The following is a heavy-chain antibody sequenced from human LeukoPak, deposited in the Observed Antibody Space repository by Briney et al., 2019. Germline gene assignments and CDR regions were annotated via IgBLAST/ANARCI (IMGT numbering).Heavy chain of an antibody. V-gene: IGHV1-18*01. Sequence: ASVKVSCKASGYTFTSYGISWVRQAPGQGLEWMGWISAYNGNTNYAQKFQGRVTITADESTSTAYMELSSLRSEDAAVYYCARGRYDSSGYTKRSFDYWGQGTLVTVSS. CDR3: ARGRYDSSGYTKRSFDY. CDR1: GYTFTSYG. CDR2: ISAYNGNT. J-gene: IGHJ4*02. D-gene: IGHD3-22*01.